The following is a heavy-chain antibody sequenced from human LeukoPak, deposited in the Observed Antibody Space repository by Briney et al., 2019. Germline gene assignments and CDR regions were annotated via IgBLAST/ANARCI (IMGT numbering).Heavy chain of an antibody. J-gene: IGHJ4*02. Sequence: GGSLRLSCAASRFTVSTNYMSWVRQAPGKGLEWVSAISGSGGSTYYADSVKGRFTISRDNSKNTLYLQMNSLRAEDTAVYYCAKSRDGYKDTFDYWGQGTLVTVSS. CDR2: ISGSGGST. CDR3: AKSRDGYKDTFDY. D-gene: IGHD5-24*01. V-gene: IGHV3-23*01. CDR1: RFTVSTNY.